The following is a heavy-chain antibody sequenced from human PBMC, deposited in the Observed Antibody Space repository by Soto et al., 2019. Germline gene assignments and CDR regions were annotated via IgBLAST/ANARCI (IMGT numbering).Heavy chain of an antibody. CDR2: IYYDGST. J-gene: IGHJ5*02. CDR1: GGSISTYY. D-gene: IGHD6-25*01. V-gene: IGHV4-59*01. Sequence: HVQLQESGPGLVKPSETLSLTCTVSGGSISTYYWSWFRQPPGKGLGWIGYIYYDGSTSYNPSLRSRVTISVDTSKNQFSLILSSVTSADTAVYYCARDQLSSGLYVWFDPWGQGTLVTVSS. CDR3: ARDQLSSGLYVWFDP.